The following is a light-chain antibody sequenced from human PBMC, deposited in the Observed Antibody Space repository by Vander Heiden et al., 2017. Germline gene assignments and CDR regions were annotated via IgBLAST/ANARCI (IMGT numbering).Light chain of an antibody. J-gene: IGLJ2*01. CDR2: DDS. CDR1: NLGRIR. V-gene: IGLV3-21*02. Sequence: SYVLTQPPSASVAPGQTAMATRGGNNLGRIRVHCYQQKPGQAPVRVVFDDSHRPSGIPERFSGSNSGDTATLTISRVEAGDEADYYCQVWDSSSDQVVFGGGTKLTVL. CDR3: QVWDSSSDQVV.